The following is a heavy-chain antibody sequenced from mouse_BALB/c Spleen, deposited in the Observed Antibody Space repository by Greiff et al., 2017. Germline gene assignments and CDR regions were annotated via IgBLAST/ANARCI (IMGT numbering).Heavy chain of an antibody. Sequence: QVQLKQSGAELARPGASVKLSCKASGYTFTSYWMQWVKQRPGQGLEWIGAIYPGDGDTRYTQKFKGKATLTADKSSSTAYMQLSSLASEDTAVYYCARMSHYAMDYWGQGTSVTVSS. CDR1: GYTFTSYW. CDR3: ARMSHYAMDY. CDR2: IYPGDGDT. J-gene: IGHJ4*01. V-gene: IGHV1-87*01.